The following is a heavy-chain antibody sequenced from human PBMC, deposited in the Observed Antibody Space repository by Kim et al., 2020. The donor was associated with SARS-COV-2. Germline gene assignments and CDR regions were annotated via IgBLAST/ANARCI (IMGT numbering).Heavy chain of an antibody. D-gene: IGHD2-8*02. J-gene: IGHJ4*02. CDR1: GGSISSYY. Sequence: SETLSLTCTVSGGSISSYYWSWIRQPPGKGLEWIGYIYYSGSTNYNPSLKSRVTISVDTSKNQFSLKLSSVTAADTAVYYCARLPLVRTGESDYWGQGTLVTVSS. V-gene: IGHV4-59*01. CDR2: IYYSGST. CDR3: ARLPLVRTGESDY.